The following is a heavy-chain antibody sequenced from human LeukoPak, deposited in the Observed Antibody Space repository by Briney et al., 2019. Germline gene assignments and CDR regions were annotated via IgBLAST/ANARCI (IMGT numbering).Heavy chain of an antibody. D-gene: IGHD2-15*01. J-gene: IGHJ4*02. CDR2: IIPNFGTA. CDR3: ASGYCSGGSCYYFDY. Sequence: ASVKVSCKASGGTFSSYGVSWVRQAPGQGLEWMGGIIPNFGTAKFAQKFQGRVTLTADESTTTAYMELSSLRSEDTAVYYCASGYCSGGSCYYFDYWGQGTLVTVSS. CDR1: GGTFSSYG. V-gene: IGHV1-69*13.